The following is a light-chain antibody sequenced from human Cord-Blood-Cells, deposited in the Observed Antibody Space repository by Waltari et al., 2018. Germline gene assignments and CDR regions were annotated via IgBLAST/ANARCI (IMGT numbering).Light chain of an antibody. Sequence: QSALTQPASVSGSPGQSITIPCPGTSRDVGSYNLLSWYQQHPGKAPKLMNYEGSKRPSGVSNRFSGSKSGNTASLTISELQAEDEADYYCCSYAGSSSWVFGGGTKLTVL. CDR2: EGS. CDR1: SRDVGSYNL. CDR3: CSYAGSSSWV. J-gene: IGLJ3*02. V-gene: IGLV2-23*01.